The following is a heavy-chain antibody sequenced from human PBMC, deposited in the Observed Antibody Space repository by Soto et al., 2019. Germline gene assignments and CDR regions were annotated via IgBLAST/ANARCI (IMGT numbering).Heavy chain of an antibody. CDR3: ARGDTMIVVVMHPWFDP. Sequence: QVQLQQWGAGLLKPSETLSLTCAIYGGSFSGYYWSWIRQPPGKGLEWIGEINHSGSTTYNPSHTSRVTLSVDASKNQFSLKLSSVTAADTAVYYCARGDTMIVVVMHPWFDPWGQGTLVTVSS. J-gene: IGHJ5*02. V-gene: IGHV4-34*01. CDR1: GGSFSGYY. D-gene: IGHD3-22*01. CDR2: INHSGST.